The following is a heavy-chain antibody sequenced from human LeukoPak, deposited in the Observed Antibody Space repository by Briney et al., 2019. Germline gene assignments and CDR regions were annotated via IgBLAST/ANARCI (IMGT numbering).Heavy chain of an antibody. V-gene: IGHV3-21*01. CDR1: GFTFSSYS. CDR2: ITSSSSYI. D-gene: IGHD6-13*01. CDR3: ARDQYSSNWYPHYHMDV. J-gene: IGHJ6*03. Sequence: GGSLRLSCAASGFTFSSYSMNWVRQAPGKGLEWVSSITSSSSYIYYADSVKGRFTISRDNAKNSLYLQMNSLRAEDTAVYYCARDQYSSNWYPHYHMDVWGKGTTVTVSS.